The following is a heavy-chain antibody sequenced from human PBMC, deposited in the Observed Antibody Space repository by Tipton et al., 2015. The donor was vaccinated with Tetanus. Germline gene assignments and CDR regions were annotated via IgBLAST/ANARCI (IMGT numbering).Heavy chain of an antibody. V-gene: IGHV4-31*03. CDR2: IYYSGST. CDR1: GGSISSGGFY. J-gene: IGHJ6*02. D-gene: IGHD1-26*01. CDR3: ASDFRVRSGTPFSFYSPMDV. Sequence: TLSLTCTVSGGSISSGGFYWSWIRQYPGKGLEWIGDIYYSGSTYYNPSLKSRVTISVDTSKNQFSLKLNSVTAADTAVYYCASDFRVRSGTPFSFYSPMDVWGQGTTVTLSS.